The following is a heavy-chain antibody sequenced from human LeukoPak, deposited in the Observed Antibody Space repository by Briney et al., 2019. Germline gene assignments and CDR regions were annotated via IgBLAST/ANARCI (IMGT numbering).Heavy chain of an antibody. D-gene: IGHD3-22*01. J-gene: IGHJ4*02. CDR3: ARDLIHRSGEANY. CDR1: GFTFSDFY. Sequence: GGSLRLSCATSGFTFSDFYMSWIRQAPGKGLEWISYISSSGSSTNYADSVNGRFTISRDNAKNSLYLQMNSLRAEDTAVYYCARDLIHRSGEANYWGRGTLVTVSS. CDR2: ISSSGSST. V-gene: IGHV3-11*05.